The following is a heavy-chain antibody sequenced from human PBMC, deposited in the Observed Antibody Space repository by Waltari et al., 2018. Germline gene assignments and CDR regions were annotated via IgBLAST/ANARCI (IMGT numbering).Heavy chain of an antibody. J-gene: IGHJ3*02. D-gene: IGHD6-13*01. Sequence: QVQLVQSGAEVKKPGSSVKVSCKASGGTFSSYAISWVRQAPGQGLEWMGRVIPILGIANYAQKFQGRVTSTADKATSTAYMELSSLRSEDTAVYYCARGHGSTGDAFDIWGQGTMVTVSS. CDR3: ARGHGSTGDAFDI. CDR1: GGTFSSYA. V-gene: IGHV1-69*09. CDR2: VIPILGIA.